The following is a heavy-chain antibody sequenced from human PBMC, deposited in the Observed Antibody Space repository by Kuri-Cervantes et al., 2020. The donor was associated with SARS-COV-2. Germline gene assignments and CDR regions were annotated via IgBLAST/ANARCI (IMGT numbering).Heavy chain of an antibody. J-gene: IGHJ4*02. Sequence: SVKVSCKTSGFTFTGYTIQWVRQARGQGLEWIGWIVVGSGDTSYAQEFQDRVTITRDMSTATAYIGLRTLRSEDTAVYFCSLDAFDYWGQGTLVTVSS. CDR3: SLDAFDY. CDR2: IVVGSGDT. CDR1: GFTFTGYT. V-gene: IGHV1-58*02. D-gene: IGHD2-8*01.